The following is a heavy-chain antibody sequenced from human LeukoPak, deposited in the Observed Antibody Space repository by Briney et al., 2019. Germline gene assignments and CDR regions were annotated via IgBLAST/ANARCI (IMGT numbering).Heavy chain of an antibody. J-gene: IGHJ4*02. CDR2: ISGSGDSA. CDR3: AKTYYDFLSGYNY. D-gene: IGHD3-3*01. V-gene: IGHV3-23*01. CDR1: GFTFSSYA. Sequence: GGSLRLSCAASGFTFSSYAMSWVRQAPGKGLEWVSAISGSGDSAYYADSVKGRFTISRDNSKNTLYLQMNSLRAEDTAVYYCAKTYYDFLSGYNYWGQGTLVTVSS.